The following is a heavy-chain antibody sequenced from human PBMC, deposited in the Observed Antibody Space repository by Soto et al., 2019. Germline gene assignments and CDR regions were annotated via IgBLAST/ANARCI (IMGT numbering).Heavy chain of an antibody. V-gene: IGHV3-15*07. Sequence: GGSLRLSCAASGFTVSTDWMYWVRQAPGKGLEWVSVIRSGGTTDYAAPVKGRFTISRDDSKNTLYLQMNSLKTEDTAVYYCTTGTVGLWFGDPNGYYYYYGMDVWGQGTTVTVSS. CDR3: TTGTVGLWFGDPNGYYYYYGMDV. CDR2: IRSGGTT. CDR1: GFTVSTDW. J-gene: IGHJ6*02. D-gene: IGHD3-10*01.